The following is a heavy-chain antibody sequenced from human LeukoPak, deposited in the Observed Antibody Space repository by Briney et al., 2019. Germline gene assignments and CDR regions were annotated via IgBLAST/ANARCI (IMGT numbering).Heavy chain of an antibody. V-gene: IGHV3-30*02. D-gene: IGHD4/OR15-4a*01. CDR1: GFIFSSYG. CDR3: AKVSLNMVNDAFDI. J-gene: IGHJ3*02. CDR2: IRYDGSRK. Sequence: GESLRLSCAASGFIFSSYGMHWVRQAPDKGLEWVAFIRYDGSRKYYADSVKGRFTISRDNSKNTLYLQMNSLRAEDTAMYYCAKVSLNMVNDAFDIWGQGTMVSVSS.